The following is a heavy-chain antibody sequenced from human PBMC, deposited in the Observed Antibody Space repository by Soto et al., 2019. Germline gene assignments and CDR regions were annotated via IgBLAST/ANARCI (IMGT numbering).Heavy chain of an antibody. Sequence: GASVKVSCKASGGTFSSYAISWVRQAPGQGLEWMGGIIPIFGTADYAQKFQGRVTITADDFTSTAYMELSSLRSEDTAVYYCARHLGGNHYYYGMDVWGQGTTVTVPS. CDR1: GGTFSSYA. D-gene: IGHD3-16*01. CDR2: IIPIFGTA. V-gene: IGHV1-69*13. CDR3: ARHLGGNHYYYGMDV. J-gene: IGHJ6*02.